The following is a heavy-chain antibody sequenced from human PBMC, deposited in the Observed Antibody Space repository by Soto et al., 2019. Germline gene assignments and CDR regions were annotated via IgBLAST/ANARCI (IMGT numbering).Heavy chain of an antibody. Sequence: SETLSLTCGVSGDSFIGHFCNFLRQPPGKGLEWIGEINQVGRTKYNPSLETRITISVDTSKTQFSLNLTSLTDADTAIYYCARGYGYFRQWGQGALVTVSS. CDR1: GDSFIGHF. D-gene: IGHD3-9*01. CDR3: ARGYGYFRQ. V-gene: IGHV4-34*01. J-gene: IGHJ4*02. CDR2: INQVGRT.